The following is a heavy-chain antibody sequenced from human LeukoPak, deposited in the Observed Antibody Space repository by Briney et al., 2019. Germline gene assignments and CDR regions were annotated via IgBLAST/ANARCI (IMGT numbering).Heavy chain of an antibody. V-gene: IGHV4-34*01. J-gene: IGHJ4*02. CDR2: INHSGST. D-gene: IGHD3-22*01. Sequence: SETLSLTCAVYGGSFSGYYWSWIRQPPGKGLEWIGEINHSGSTYYNPSLKSRVTISVDTSKNQFSLKLSSVTAADTAVYYCARDRYYNRLFDYWGQGTLVTVSS. CDR3: ARDRYYNRLFDY. CDR1: GGSFSGYY.